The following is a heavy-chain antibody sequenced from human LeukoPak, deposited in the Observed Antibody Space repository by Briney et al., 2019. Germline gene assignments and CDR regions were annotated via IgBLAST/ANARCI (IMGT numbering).Heavy chain of an antibody. CDR3: ARDRGYCSGGSCRIHYFDY. Sequence: PGKSLTLSCAASGFTFSSYGMHWVRQAPGKGLEWVAIISYDGGIKYYADSVKGRFTISRDNSKNTVYLQMNNLRAEDTAVYYCARDRGYCSGGSCRIHYFDYWGQGTLVSVSS. V-gene: IGHV3-30*03. J-gene: IGHJ4*02. D-gene: IGHD2-15*01. CDR1: GFTFSSYG. CDR2: ISYDGGIK.